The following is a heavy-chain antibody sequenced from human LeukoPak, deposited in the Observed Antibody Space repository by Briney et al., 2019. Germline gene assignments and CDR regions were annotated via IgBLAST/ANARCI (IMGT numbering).Heavy chain of an antibody. CDR3: ATDRAEDI. CDR2: ISSTGST. CDR1: GGSISSGGYF. Sequence: SETLSLTCAVSGGSISSGGYFWSWIRQPPGKGLEWIGYISSTGSTYYNPSLKSRLSISLDTSKNQFSLNLSSVTAADTAVYYCATDRAEDIWGQGTMVTVSS. V-gene: IGHV4-30-4*07. J-gene: IGHJ3*02. D-gene: IGHD3-10*01.